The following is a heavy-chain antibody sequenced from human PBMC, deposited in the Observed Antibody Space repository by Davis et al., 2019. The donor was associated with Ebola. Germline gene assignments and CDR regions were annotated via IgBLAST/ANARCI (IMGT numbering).Heavy chain of an antibody. CDR2: IYHSGTT. J-gene: IGHJ4*02. V-gene: IGHV4-31*03. CDR3: ARDDSNGYFFDY. D-gene: IGHD3-22*01. CDR1: GDSVISDNYY. Sequence: SETLSLTCPVSGDSVISDNYYWAWLRQRPGKGLEWIGYIYHSGTTYYNPSLKSRLAMSLDTSKNQFSLKLNSVTAADTAVYFCARDDSNGYFFDYWGQGTPVTVSS.